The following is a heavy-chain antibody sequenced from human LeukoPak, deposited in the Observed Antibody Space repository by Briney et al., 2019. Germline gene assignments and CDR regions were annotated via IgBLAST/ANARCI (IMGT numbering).Heavy chain of an antibody. CDR2: INPSGGST. D-gene: IGHD5-12*01. J-gene: IGHJ3*02. Sequence: ASVTVSCTASGYTFTSYYMHWVRQAPGQGLEWMGIINPSGGSTSYAQKFQGRVTMTRDTSTSTVYMELSSLRSEDTAVYYCATEKHVDIVATGEAFDIWGQGTMVTVSS. CDR1: GYTFTSYY. CDR3: ATEKHVDIVATGEAFDI. V-gene: IGHV1-46*01.